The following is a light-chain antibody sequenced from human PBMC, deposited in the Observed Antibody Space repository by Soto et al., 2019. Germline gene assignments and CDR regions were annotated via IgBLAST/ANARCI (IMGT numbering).Light chain of an antibody. J-gene: IGKJ5*01. CDR2: GAS. Sequence: EIVLTQSPGTLSLSPGERATLSCRASQSLSGSDLAWFQQKPGQAPRLLIYGASRRATHIPDRFSGSGSGTGFTLTINSLEPEDFAVYYCQQSAGSLITFGQGTRLEIK. CDR3: QQSAGSLIT. CDR1: QSLSGSD. V-gene: IGKV3-20*01.